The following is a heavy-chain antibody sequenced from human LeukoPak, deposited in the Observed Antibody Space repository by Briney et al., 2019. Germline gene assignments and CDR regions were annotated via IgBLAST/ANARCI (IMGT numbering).Heavy chain of an antibody. CDR2: IKQDGSEK. CDR1: GFTFSSYW. CDR3: ARGGTYCGGDCFATKY. J-gene: IGHJ4*02. Sequence: GGSLRLSCAASGFTFSSYWMSWVRQAPGKGLEWVANIKQDGSEKYYVDSVKGRFTISRDNAKNSLYLQMNSLRAEDTAVYYCARGGTYCGGDCFATKYWGQGTLVTVSS. V-gene: IGHV3-7*01. D-gene: IGHD2-21*02.